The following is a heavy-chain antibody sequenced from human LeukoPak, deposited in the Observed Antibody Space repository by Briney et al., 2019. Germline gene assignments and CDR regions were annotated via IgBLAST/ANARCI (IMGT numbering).Heavy chain of an antibody. CDR2: INSDGSST. CDR3: AASGVPASSGRIGY. V-gene: IGHV3-74*01. Sequence: PGGSLILSCAASGFTFSNYWMFWVRQVPGKGLVWVSRINSDGSSTNYADFVKGRFTISRDNAKNTLYLQMNSLRADDTAVYYCAASGVPASSGRIGYWGQGTLVTVSS. D-gene: IGHD3-10*01. J-gene: IGHJ4*02. CDR1: GFTFSNYW.